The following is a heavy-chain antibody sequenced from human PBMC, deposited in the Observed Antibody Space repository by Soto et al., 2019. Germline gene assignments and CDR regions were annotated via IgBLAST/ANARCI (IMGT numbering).Heavy chain of an antibody. J-gene: IGHJ3*02. V-gene: IGHV4-34*01. CDR3: ASLWFGEFDAFDI. Sequence: QVQLQQWGAGLLKPSETLSLTCADYGGSFSGYYWSWIRQPPGKGLEWIGEINHSGSTNYNPSLKSRVTILVDTSKNQFSLKLSSVTAADTAVYYCASLWFGEFDAFDIWGQGTMVTVSS. D-gene: IGHD3-10*01. CDR2: INHSGST. CDR1: GGSFSGYY.